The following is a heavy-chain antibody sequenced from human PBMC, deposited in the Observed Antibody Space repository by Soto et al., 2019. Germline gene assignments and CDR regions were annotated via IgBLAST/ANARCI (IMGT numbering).Heavy chain of an antibody. CDR1: GYTFTSYD. V-gene: IGHV1-8*01. CDR2: MNPNSGNT. CDR3: ARPIYDILTGYYYYYGMDV. Sequence: ASVKVSCKVSGYTFTSYDINWVRQATGQGLEWMGWMNPNSGNTGYAQKFQGRVTMTRNTSISTAYMELSSLRSEDTAVYYCARPIYDILTGYYYYYGMDVWGQGTTVTVSS. J-gene: IGHJ6*02. D-gene: IGHD3-9*01.